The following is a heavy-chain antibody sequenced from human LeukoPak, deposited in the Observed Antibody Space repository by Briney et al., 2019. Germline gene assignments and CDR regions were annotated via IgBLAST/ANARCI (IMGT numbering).Heavy chain of an antibody. CDR2: IRYDGSNK. Sequence: GGSLRLSCAASGFTFSSYGMHWVRQAPGKWLEWVAFIRYDGSNKYYADSVKGRFTISRDNSKNTLYLQMNSLRAEDTAVYYCAKDPYYYDTNNWFDPWGQGTLVTVSS. CDR1: GFTFSSYG. V-gene: IGHV3-30*02. J-gene: IGHJ5*02. CDR3: AKDPYYYDTNNWFDP. D-gene: IGHD3-22*01.